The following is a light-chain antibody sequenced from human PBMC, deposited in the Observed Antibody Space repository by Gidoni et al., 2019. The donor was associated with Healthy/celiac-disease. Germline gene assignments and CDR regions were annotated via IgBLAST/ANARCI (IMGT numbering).Light chain of an antibody. J-gene: IGKJ1*01. Sequence: DIVMTQTPLSLPVTPGEPASISCRSSQSLLDSDDGNTYLDWYLQKPGQSPQLLIYTLSDRASGVPDRFSGSGSGTDFTLKISRVEAEDVGVYYCMQRIEFPSTFXQXTKVEIK. CDR1: QSLLDSDDGNTY. V-gene: IGKV2-40*01. CDR3: MQRIEFPST. CDR2: TLS.